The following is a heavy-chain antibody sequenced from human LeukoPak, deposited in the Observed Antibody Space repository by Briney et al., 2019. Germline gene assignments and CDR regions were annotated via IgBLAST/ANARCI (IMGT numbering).Heavy chain of an antibody. D-gene: IGHD5-24*01. CDR3: ARESGSATGWFDY. Sequence: ASVKVSCKASGYTFTSYYMHWVRQAPGQGLEWMGVINPSGGSTSYAQKFQGRVTMTRDTSTSTVYMELSSLISEDTAVYYCARESGSATGWFDYWGQGTLVTVSS. CDR1: GYTFTSYY. CDR2: INPSGGST. V-gene: IGHV1-46*01. J-gene: IGHJ4*02.